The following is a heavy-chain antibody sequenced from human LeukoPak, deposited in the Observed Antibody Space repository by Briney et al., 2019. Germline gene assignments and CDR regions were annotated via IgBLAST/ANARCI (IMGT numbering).Heavy chain of an antibody. CDR3: AKDTEVGATYFDY. J-gene: IGHJ4*02. V-gene: IGHV3-30*18. CDR1: GFTFSSYG. CDR2: ISYDGSNK. Sequence: GRSLRLSCAASGFTFSSYGMHWVRQAPGKGLEWVAVISYDGSNKYYADSVKGRFTISRDNSKNTLYLQMSSLRAEDTAVYYCAKDTEVGATYFDYWGQGTLVTVSS. D-gene: IGHD1-26*01.